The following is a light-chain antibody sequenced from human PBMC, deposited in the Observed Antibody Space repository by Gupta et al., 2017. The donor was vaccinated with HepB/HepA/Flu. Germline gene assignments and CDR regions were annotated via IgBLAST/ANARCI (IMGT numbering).Light chain of an antibody. J-gene: IGKJ2*01. V-gene: IGKV3-15*01. CDR3: QQYNNWPPMYT. CDR2: GAS. CDR1: QRVSSN. Sequence: DIVMTHSPAPLSVSPGERANHSGSASQRVSSNLAWYQLKPGQAPRLLIYGASTRATGIPASFSGSGSWTEFTLTISSRQSEDFAVYYGQQYNNWPPMYTFGQGTQLEIK.